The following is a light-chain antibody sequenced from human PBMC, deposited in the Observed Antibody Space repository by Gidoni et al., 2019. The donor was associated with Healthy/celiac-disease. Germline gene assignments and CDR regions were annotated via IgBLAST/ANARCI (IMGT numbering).Light chain of an antibody. CDR1: QSVSSN. J-gene: IGKJ4*01. V-gene: IGKV3-15*01. CDR2: GAS. CDR3: QQYNNWPL. Sequence: EIVITQSPPTLSVSPGERATLSCRASQSVSSNLAWYQQKPGQAPRLLIYGASTRATGIPARFSGSGSGTEFTLTISSLQSEDFAVYYCQQYNNWPLFGGGTKVEIK.